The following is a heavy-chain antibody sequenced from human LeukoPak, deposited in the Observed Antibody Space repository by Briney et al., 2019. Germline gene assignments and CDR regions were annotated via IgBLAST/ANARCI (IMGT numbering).Heavy chain of an antibody. CDR1: GGTFSSYD. V-gene: IGHV1-69*13. Sequence: GASVKVSCKASGGTFSSYDISWVRQAPGQGLEWMGGIIPIFGTANYAQKFQGRVTITADESTSTAYMELSSLRSEDTAVYYCASSSYSSGWYLFDYRGQGTLVTDSS. CDR2: IIPIFGTA. CDR3: ASSSYSSGWYLFDY. J-gene: IGHJ4*02. D-gene: IGHD6-19*01.